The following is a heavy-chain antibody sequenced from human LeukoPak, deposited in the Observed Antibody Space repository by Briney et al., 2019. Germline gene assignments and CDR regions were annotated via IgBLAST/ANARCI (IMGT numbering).Heavy chain of an antibody. Sequence: SETLSLTCTVSGGSISSYYWSWIRQPPGKGLEWIGYIYYSGSTNYNPSLKSRVTISVDTSKNQFFLKLSSVTAADTAVYYCARLGSLELRYFDWLSTWFDPWGQGTLVTVSS. D-gene: IGHD3-9*01. CDR2: IYYSGST. J-gene: IGHJ5*02. CDR1: GGSISSYY. CDR3: ARLGSLELRYFDWLSTWFDP. V-gene: IGHV4-59*08.